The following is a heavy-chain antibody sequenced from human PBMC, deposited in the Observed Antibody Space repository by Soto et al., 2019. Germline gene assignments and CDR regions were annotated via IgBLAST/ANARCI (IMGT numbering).Heavy chain of an antibody. Sequence: EVQLVESGGGLVQPGGSLRLSCAASGFNFINYNMNWVRQTPGKGLEWISYISGFSTTIYYADSVKGRFTISRDNAKNSLYLQMSSLRDEDTALYYCARSSLLTTLYTSNWNPIDYWGQGTLVTVSS. V-gene: IGHV3-48*02. CDR3: ARSSLLTTLYTSNWNPIDY. J-gene: IGHJ4*02. CDR2: ISGFSTTI. CDR1: GFNFINYN. D-gene: IGHD1-20*01.